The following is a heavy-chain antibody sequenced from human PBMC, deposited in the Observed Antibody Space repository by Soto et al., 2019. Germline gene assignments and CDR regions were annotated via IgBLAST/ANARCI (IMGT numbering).Heavy chain of an antibody. CDR1: GFIFSDYY. Sequence: GGSLRLSCAASGFIFSDYYMSWIRQAPGKGLEWVAYISSGGTTISYADSVKGRFTISRDNAKNSLYLQMIKLRAEDTATYYCARVYDSSGYYYSPHYYFDYWGQGTLVTVSS. V-gene: IGHV3-11*01. CDR2: ISSGGTTI. J-gene: IGHJ4*02. CDR3: ARVYDSSGYYYSPHYYFDY. D-gene: IGHD3-22*01.